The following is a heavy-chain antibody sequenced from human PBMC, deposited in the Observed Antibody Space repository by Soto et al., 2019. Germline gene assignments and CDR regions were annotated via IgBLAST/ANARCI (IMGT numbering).Heavy chain of an antibody. CDR2: INPNSGGT. J-gene: IGHJ6*02. CDR3: AKGIPIIAVAGTRYYGMDV. D-gene: IGHD6-19*01. V-gene: IGHV1-2*02. Sequence: GASVKVSCKASGYTFTGYYMHWVRQAPGQGLEWMGWINPNSGGTNYAQKFQGRVTMTRDTSISTAYMELSRLRSDDTAVYYCAKGIPIIAVAGTRYYGMDVWGQGTTVTVSS. CDR1: GYTFTGYY.